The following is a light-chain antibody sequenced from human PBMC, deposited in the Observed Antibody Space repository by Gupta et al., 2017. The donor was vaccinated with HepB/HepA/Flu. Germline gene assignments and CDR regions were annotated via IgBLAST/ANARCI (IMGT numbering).Light chain of an antibody. CDR1: ESLLHSNGNNY. Sequence: DIVMTQSPLSLPVTPGEPASISCGSSESLLHSNGNNYLNWYLQRPGQSPQLLIYLGSNRASGVPGRFSGSGSGTYFTLDISRVEAEDVGVYFCRQTRQSPITFGRGTMVDIK. CDR3: RQTRQSPIT. J-gene: IGKJ4*01. V-gene: IGKV2-28*01. CDR2: LGS.